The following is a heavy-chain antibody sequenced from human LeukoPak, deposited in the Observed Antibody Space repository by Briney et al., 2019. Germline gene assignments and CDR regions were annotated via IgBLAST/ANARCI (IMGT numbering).Heavy chain of an antibody. CDR3: AKELIGYSDDY. CDR1: GFTFSSYG. J-gene: IGHJ4*02. Sequence: GGSLRLSCAASGFTFSSYGMHWVRQAPGKGLEWVAVISYDGSNKYYADSVKGRFTISRDNSKNTLYLQMNSLRAEDTAVYYCAKELIGYSDDYWGQGTLVTVSS. V-gene: IGHV3-30*18. CDR2: ISYDGSNK. D-gene: IGHD5-18*01.